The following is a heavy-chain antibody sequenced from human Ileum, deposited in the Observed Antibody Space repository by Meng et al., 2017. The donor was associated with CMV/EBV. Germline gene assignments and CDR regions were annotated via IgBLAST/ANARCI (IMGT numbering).Heavy chain of an antibody. CDR1: GFTFSEGW. CDR2: VKRNDEGETT. Sequence: GGSLRLSCVASGFTFSEGWMSWVRQTPGKGLEWVARVKRNDEGETTDYAAPVQGRFIISRDDSKSMVYLQMNSLKIEDTALYYCTPDLAGISGLYWGQGTLVTVSS. J-gene: IGHJ4*02. V-gene: IGHV3-15*01. CDR3: TPDLAGISGLY. D-gene: IGHD2/OR15-2a*01.